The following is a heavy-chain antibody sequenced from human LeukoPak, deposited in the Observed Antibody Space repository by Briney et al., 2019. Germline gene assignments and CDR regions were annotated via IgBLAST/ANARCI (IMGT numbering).Heavy chain of an antibody. CDR3: AKGASSSGWYYFDY. V-gene: IGHV3-9*01. Sequence: GGSLRLSCAASGFTFDDYAMHWVRQAPGKGLEWVSGISWNSGSIIYADSVKCRFTISRDNAKNSLYLQMNSLRAEDTALYYCAKGASSSGWYYFDYWGQGTLVTVSS. D-gene: IGHD6-19*01. J-gene: IGHJ4*02. CDR1: GFTFDDYA. CDR2: ISWNSGSI.